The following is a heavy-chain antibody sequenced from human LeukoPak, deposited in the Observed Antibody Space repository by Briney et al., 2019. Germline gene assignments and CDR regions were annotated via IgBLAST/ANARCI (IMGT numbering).Heavy chain of an antibody. CDR3: VRNLGYGNNDYYYGMDV. CDR1: GFTFSSYE. D-gene: IGHD4-17*01. V-gene: IGHV3-48*03. Sequence: PGGSLRLSCAASGFTFSSYEKNWVRQAPGKGLEWVSYISHSGTTVHYADSVKGRFTISRDNAKSSLYLQMNSLSAEDTAIYYCVRNLGYGNNDYYYGMDVWGQGTTATVSS. J-gene: IGHJ6*02. CDR2: ISHSGTTV.